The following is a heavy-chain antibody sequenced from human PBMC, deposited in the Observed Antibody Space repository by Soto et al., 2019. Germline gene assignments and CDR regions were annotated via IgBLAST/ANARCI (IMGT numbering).Heavy chain of an antibody. V-gene: IGHV1-3*01. CDR2: INAGNGNT. J-gene: IGHJ5*02. Sequence: ASVKVSCKASGYTFTSYAMHWVRQAPGQRLEWMGWINAGNGNTKYSQKFQGRATITRDTSASTAYMELSSLRSEDTAVYYCARDPYSSGWSTFDPWGQGTLVTVSS. CDR3: ARDPYSSGWSTFDP. D-gene: IGHD6-19*01. CDR1: GYTFTSYA.